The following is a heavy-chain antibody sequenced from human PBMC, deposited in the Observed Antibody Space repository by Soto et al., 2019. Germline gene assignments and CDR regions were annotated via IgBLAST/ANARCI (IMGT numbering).Heavy chain of an antibody. V-gene: IGHV4-34*01. CDR3: ARVRNWNYALDS. J-gene: IGHJ4*02. CDR1: GGSFSGYY. CDR2: INHSGST. D-gene: IGHD1-7*01. Sequence: SETLSLTCAVYGGSFSGYYWSWIRQPPGKGLEWIGEINHSGSTNYNPSLKSRVTISVDTSKNQFSLKLSSVTAADTAVYYCARVRNWNYALDSWGQGTLVTVSS.